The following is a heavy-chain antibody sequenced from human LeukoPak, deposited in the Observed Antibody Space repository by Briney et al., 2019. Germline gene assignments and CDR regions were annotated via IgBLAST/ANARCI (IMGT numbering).Heavy chain of an antibody. J-gene: IGHJ6*03. D-gene: IGHD5-18*01. V-gene: IGHV3-9*01. CDR3: AKAVVDTAMVAYYYYYMDV. CDR1: GFTFDDCA. CDR2: ISWNSGSI. Sequence: GGSLRLSCAASGFTFDDCAMHWVRQAPGKGLEWVSGISWNSGSIGYADSVKGRFTISRDNSKNSLYLQMNSLRTEDTALYYCAKAVVDTAMVAYYYYYMDVWGKGTTVTVSS.